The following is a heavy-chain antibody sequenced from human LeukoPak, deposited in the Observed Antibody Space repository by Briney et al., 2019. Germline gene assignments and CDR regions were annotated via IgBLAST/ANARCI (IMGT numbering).Heavy chain of an antibody. D-gene: IGHD6-13*01. J-gene: IGHJ3*02. CDR3: ARRGYSSSWWDAFDI. Sequence: SETLSLTCTVSGGSISSSSYYWGWIRQPPGKGLEWIGSIYYSGSTYYNPSLKSRVTISVDTSKNQFSLKLSSVTAADTAVYYCARRGYSSSWWDAFDIWGQGTMVTVSS. V-gene: IGHV4-39*01. CDR1: GGSISSSSYY. CDR2: IYYSGST.